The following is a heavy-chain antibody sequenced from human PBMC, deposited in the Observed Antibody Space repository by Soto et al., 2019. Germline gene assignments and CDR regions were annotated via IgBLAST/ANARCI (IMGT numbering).Heavy chain of an antibody. J-gene: IGHJ4*02. CDR1: GFTFSGYW. CDR3: ARFSGGWGTTLYFDS. Sequence: DVQLVESGGGLVQPGGSLRLSCEASGFTFSGYWMSWVRQAPGKGLEWVANIKQDGSEKYYVDSVKGRFTISRDKAKNSLNLQMNSLRDEDTAIYYCARFSGGWGTTLYFDSWDQGTLVTVSS. V-gene: IGHV3-7*01. CDR2: IKQDGSEK. D-gene: IGHD2-2*01.